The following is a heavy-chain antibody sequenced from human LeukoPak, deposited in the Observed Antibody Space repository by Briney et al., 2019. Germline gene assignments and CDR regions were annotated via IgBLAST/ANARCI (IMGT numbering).Heavy chain of an antibody. CDR3: ARLNLTYYYYYMDV. J-gene: IGHJ6*03. V-gene: IGHV4-39*07. Sequence: NPSETLSLTCTVSSGTISSSSYFWGWIRQPPGNGLEWIGNIYYTGSTYYNPSLKSRVTISVDTSKNRFSLKLSSVTAADTAVYYCARLNLTYYYYYMDVWGKGTTVTVSS. CDR1: SGTISSSSYF. D-gene: IGHD1-14*01. CDR2: IYYTGST.